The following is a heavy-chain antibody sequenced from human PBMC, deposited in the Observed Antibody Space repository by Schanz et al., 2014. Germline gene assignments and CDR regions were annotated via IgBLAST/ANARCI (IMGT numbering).Heavy chain of an antibody. J-gene: IGHJ4*02. CDR1: GGTFSSYT. D-gene: IGHD2-15*01. Sequence: QVQLVQSGAEVKKPGSSVKVSCKASGGTFSSYTISWVRQAPGQGLEWMGRIISIHGIPNYAQKFQGRVTFTADKSTSTAYMELSSLRSEDTAVYYGATCSGGTCHAKPVLDNWGQGTLVTVSS. V-gene: IGHV1-69*02. CDR3: ATCSGGTCHAKPVLDN. CDR2: IISIHGIP.